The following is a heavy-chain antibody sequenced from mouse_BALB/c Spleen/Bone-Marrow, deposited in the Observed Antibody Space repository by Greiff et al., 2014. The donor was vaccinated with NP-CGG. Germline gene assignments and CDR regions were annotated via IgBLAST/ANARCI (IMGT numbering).Heavy chain of an antibody. CDR1: GFTFSSYA. J-gene: IGHJ4*01. Sequence: EVKLQESGGGLVKPGGSLKLSCAASGFTFSSYAMSWVRQTPEKRLEWVASISSGGSTYYPDSVKGRFTISRDNARNILYLQMSSLRSEDTAMYYCARGRDYGSSYDAMDYWGHGTSVTVSS. CDR2: ISSGGST. V-gene: IGHV5-6-5*01. D-gene: IGHD1-1*01. CDR3: ARGRDYGSSYDAMDY.